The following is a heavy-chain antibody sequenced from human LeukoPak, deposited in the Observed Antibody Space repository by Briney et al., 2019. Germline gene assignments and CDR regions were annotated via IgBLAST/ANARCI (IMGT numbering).Heavy chain of an antibody. CDR3: ARMADTAMVSD. Sequence: SETLSLTCTVSGGSISSYYWSWIRQPPGKGLEWIGYIYYSGSTDYNPSLKSRVTISVDTSKNQFSLKLSSVTAADTAVYYCARMADTAMVSDWGQGTLVTVSS. CDR1: GGSISSYY. V-gene: IGHV4-59*08. CDR2: IYYSGST. J-gene: IGHJ4*02. D-gene: IGHD5-18*01.